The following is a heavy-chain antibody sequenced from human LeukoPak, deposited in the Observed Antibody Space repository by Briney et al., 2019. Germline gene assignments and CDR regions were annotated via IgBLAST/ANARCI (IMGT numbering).Heavy chain of an antibody. CDR2: IRSSGDST. J-gene: IGHJ4*02. CDR3: AKGNWNKLEVFDY. CDR1: GFIFSNYA. Sequence: GGSLRLSCAASGFIFSNYAMSWVRQAPGKGLEWVSGIRSSGDSTYYADSVKGRFTISRYNSKNTLYLQMNSLRAEDTALYYCAKGNWNKLEVFDYWGQGTLVTVSS. V-gene: IGHV3-23*01. D-gene: IGHD1/OR15-1a*01.